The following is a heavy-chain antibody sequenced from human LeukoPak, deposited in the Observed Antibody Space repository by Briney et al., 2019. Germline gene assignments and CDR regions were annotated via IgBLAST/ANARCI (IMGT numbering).Heavy chain of an antibody. CDR3: ARRLSSWVDY. CDR2: ISSSSSTI. Sequence: PGGSLRLSCAASGFTFSSYSMNWVRQAPGKGLEWVSYISSSSSTIYYADSVKGRFTISRDNAKNSLYLQMNSLRAEDTAVYYCARRLSSWVDYWGQGTLVTVSS. V-gene: IGHV3-48*04. CDR1: GFTFSSYS. J-gene: IGHJ4*02. D-gene: IGHD6-13*01.